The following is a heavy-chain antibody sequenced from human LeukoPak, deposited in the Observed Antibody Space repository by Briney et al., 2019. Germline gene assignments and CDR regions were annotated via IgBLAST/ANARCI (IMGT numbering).Heavy chain of an antibody. V-gene: IGHV4-59*01. D-gene: IGHD5-18*01. CDR3: ARGRGYSYGLPLRRYWYFDL. CDR1: GGAIRSYY. J-gene: IGHJ2*01. CDR2: IYYSGST. Sequence: PSETLSLTCTVSGGAIRSYYWSWIPEPPGKGLEWIGYIYYSGSTNYNTSLKSRVTLSVDTSKHQFSLKLSSVTAADTAVYYCARGRGYSYGLPLRRYWYFDLWGRGTLVTVSS.